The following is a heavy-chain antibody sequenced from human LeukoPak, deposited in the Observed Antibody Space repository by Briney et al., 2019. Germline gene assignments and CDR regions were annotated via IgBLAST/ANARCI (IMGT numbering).Heavy chain of an antibody. CDR3: VRDPHALDY. V-gene: IGHV3-48*02. Sequence: GGSLRLSCAASGFTFNTYTMNWVRQAPGKGLEWVSYISGSSGIIDYADSVRGRFTISRDNAKNSLYLQMNSLRDEDTAVYYCVRDPHALDYWGRGTLVTVSS. CDR2: ISGSSGII. J-gene: IGHJ4*02. CDR1: GFTFNTYT.